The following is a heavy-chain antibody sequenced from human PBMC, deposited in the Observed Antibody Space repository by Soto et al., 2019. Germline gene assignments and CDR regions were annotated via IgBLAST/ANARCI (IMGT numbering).Heavy chain of an antibody. J-gene: IGHJ6*02. Sequence: GGSLILSCAASGFTFSSYGMHWVRQAPGKGLEWVAVISYDGSNKYYADSVKGRFTISRDNSKNTLYLQMNSLRAEDTAVYYCATTEGYDILTGYYDNYYYYYGMDVWGQGTTVTVSS. CDR1: GFTFSSYG. D-gene: IGHD3-9*01. CDR2: ISYDGSNK. V-gene: IGHV3-30*03. CDR3: ATTEGYDILTGYYDNYYYYYGMDV.